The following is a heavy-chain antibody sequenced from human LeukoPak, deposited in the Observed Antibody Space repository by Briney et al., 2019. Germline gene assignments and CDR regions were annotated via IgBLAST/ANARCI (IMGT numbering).Heavy chain of an antibody. J-gene: IGHJ4*02. CDR1: GFTFRSYT. Sequence: GGSLRLSCACSGFTFRSYTLYWVRQAPGQGLEYVSAISSNGGSTYYANSVKGRFTISRDNSKNTVYLQMGSLRGEDMAVYYGAREVNWRFDYWGQGTLVTVSS. V-gene: IGHV3-64*01. D-gene: IGHD1-1*01. CDR2: ISSNGGST. CDR3: AREVNWRFDY.